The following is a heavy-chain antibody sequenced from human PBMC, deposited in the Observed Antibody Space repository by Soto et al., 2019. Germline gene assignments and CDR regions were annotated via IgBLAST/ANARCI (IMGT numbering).Heavy chain of an antibody. CDR2: ISYDGSNK. CDR1: GFTFSSYG. CDR3: AKDSQQLVERYFDY. D-gene: IGHD6-6*01. Sequence: GGSLRLSCAASGFTFSSYGMHWVRQAPGKGLEWVAVISYDGSNKYYADSVKGRFTISRDNSKNTLYLQMNSLRAEDTAVYYCAKDSQQLVERYFDYWGQGTLVTVYS. V-gene: IGHV3-30*18. J-gene: IGHJ4*02.